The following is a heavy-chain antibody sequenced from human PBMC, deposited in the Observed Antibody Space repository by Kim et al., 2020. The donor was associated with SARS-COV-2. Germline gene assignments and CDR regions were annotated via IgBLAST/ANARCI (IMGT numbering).Heavy chain of an antibody. CDR1: GFTFSSYA. CDR2: ISGSGGST. J-gene: IGHJ4*02. V-gene: IGHV3-23*01. CDR3: AKNPAFGVVIPPSSDY. D-gene: IGHD3-3*01. Sequence: GGSLRLSCAASGFTFSSYAMSWVRQAPGKGLEWVSAISGSGGSTYYADSVKGRFTISRDNSKNTLYLQMNSLRAEDTAVYYCAKNPAFGVVIPPSSDYWGQGTLVTVSS.